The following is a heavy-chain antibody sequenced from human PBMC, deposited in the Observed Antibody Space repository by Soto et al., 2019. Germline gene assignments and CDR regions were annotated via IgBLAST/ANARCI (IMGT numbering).Heavy chain of an antibody. V-gene: IGHV1-69*01. D-gene: IGHD2-8*01. CDR1: GGTFSSYA. J-gene: IGHJ6*02. Sequence: QVQLVQSGAEVKKPGSSVKVSCKASGGTFSSYAISWVRQAPGQGLEWMGGIIPIFGTANYAQKFQGRVTITADESTSSAYMELSSLRSEDTAVYYCASDDPCTNGVCDWLASQYYYGMDVWGQGTTVTVSS. CDR3: ASDDPCTNGVCDWLASQYYYGMDV. CDR2: IIPIFGTA.